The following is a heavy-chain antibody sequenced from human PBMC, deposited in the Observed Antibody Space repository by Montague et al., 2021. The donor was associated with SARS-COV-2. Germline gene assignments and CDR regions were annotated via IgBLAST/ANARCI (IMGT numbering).Heavy chain of an antibody. CDR3: ARRSYDILTGYSIPNWFDP. CDR1: GGSFSGYY. D-gene: IGHD3-9*01. CDR2: INHSGST. Sequence: SETLSLTCAVYGGSFSGYYWSWIRQPPGKGLEWIGEINHSGSTNYNPSLKSRVTISVDTSKNQSSLKLSSVTAADTAVYYCARRSYDILTGYSIPNWFDPWGQGTLVTVSS. J-gene: IGHJ5*02. V-gene: IGHV4-34*01.